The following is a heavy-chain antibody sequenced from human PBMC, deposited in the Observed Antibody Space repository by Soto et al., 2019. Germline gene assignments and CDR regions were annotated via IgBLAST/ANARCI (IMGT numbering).Heavy chain of an antibody. J-gene: IGHJ4*02. CDR3: ARHSLSIAVALLDY. V-gene: IGHV4-39*01. Sequence: SETLSLTCTVSGGSISSSSYYWGWIRQPPGKGLEWIGSIYYSGSTYYNPSLKSRVTISVDTSKNQFSLKLSSVAAADTAVYYCARHSLSIAVALLDYWGQGTLVTVSS. CDR2: IYYSGST. CDR1: GGSISSSSYY. D-gene: IGHD6-19*01.